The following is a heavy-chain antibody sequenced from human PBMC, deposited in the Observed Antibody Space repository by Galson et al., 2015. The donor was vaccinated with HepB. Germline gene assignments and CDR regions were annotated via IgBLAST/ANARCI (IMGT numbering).Heavy chain of an antibody. V-gene: IGHV3-7*05. J-gene: IGHJ3*02. CDR1: GFTFSSYW. D-gene: IGHD3-16*01. Sequence: SLRLSCAASGFTFSSYWMSWVRQAPGKGLEWVANIKQDGSEKYYVDSVKGRFTISRDNAKNSLYLQMNSLRAEDTAVYYCARADTIAVGGAFDIWGQGTMVTVSS. CDR3: ARADTIAVGGAFDI. CDR2: IKQDGSEK.